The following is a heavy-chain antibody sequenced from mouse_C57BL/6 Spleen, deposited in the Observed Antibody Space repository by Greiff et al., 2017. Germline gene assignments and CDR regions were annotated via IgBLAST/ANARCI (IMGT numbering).Heavy chain of an antibody. J-gene: IGHJ3*01. Sequence: VQLQQSGPELVKPGASVKISCKASGYTFTDYYMNWVKQSHGKSLEWIGDINPNNGGTSYNQKFKGKATLTVDKSSSTAYMELRSLTSEDSAVYYCARDAHFAYWGQGTLVTVSA. CDR3: ARDAHFAY. CDR1: GYTFTDYY. V-gene: IGHV1-26*01. CDR2: INPNNGGT.